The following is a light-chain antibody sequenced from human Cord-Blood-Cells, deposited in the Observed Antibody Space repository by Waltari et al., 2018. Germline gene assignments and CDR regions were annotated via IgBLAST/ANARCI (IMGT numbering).Light chain of an antibody. CDR1: SSDVGGYNY. Sequence: QSALTQPASVSGSPGQSTTIPCTGTSSDVGGYNYVSCYQQHPGKAPKLMIYDVSNRPSGVSNRFSGSKSGNTASLTISGLQAEDEADYYCSSYTSSSTLEVFGGGTKLTVL. CDR2: DVS. V-gene: IGLV2-14*01. J-gene: IGLJ3*02. CDR3: SSYTSSSTLEV.